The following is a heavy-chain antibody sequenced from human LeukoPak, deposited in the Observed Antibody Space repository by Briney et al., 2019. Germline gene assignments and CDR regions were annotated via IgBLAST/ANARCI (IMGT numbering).Heavy chain of an antibody. CDR1: GYTFTGYY. CDR2: INSDSGGT. J-gene: IGHJ4*02. Sequence: ASVKVSCKASGYTFTGYYIDWVRQAPGQGLEWMGWINSDSGGTNYAQKFQGRVAMTRDTSTSTAYMELSSLRSDDTAFYYCARDTITVTTPYFDYWGQGTLVTVSS. D-gene: IGHD4-17*01. V-gene: IGHV1-2*02. CDR3: ARDTITVTTPYFDY.